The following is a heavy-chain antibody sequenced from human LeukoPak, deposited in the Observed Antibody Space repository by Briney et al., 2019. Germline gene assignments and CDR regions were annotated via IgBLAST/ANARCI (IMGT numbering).Heavy chain of an antibody. J-gene: IGHJ4*02. V-gene: IGHV3-11*01. Sequence: GGSLRLSCAASGFTFSDYYMSWIRQAPGKGLEWVSYISSSGSTIYYADSVKGRFTISRDNAKNSLYLQMNSLRAEDAAVYYCAKEEYYYDSGSYYFGDYWGQGTLVTVSS. CDR1: GFTFSDYY. CDR2: ISSSGSTI. D-gene: IGHD3-10*01. CDR3: AKEEYYYDSGSYYFGDY.